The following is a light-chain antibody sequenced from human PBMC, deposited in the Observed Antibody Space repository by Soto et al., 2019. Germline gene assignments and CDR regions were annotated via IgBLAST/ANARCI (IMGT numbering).Light chain of an antibody. CDR3: QQYNSYPS. Sequence: DIQKTQSPSTLSASVGDRVTITCRASQSISSWLAWYQQKPGKAPKLLIYKASSLESGVPSRFSGSGSGTEFTLPISSLQPDDFATYYCQQYNSYPSFGGGTKVEIK. V-gene: IGKV1-5*03. CDR2: KAS. J-gene: IGKJ4*01. CDR1: QSISSW.